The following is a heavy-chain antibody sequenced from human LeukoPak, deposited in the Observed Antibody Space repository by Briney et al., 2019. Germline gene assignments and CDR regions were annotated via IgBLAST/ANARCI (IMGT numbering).Heavy chain of an antibody. J-gene: IGHJ3*02. D-gene: IGHD2-15*01. CDR2: IYTRGST. CDR3: ARGRYCSADICPGGDAFDI. Sequence: SETLSLTCTVSGGSINNYYWSWIRQPAGKGLEWIGRIYTRGSTNYNPSLKSRVTMSVDTSKNQFYLKLSSVTAADTAVYYCARGRYCSADICPGGDAFDIWGQGTMVSVSS. V-gene: IGHV4-4*07. CDR1: GGSINNYY.